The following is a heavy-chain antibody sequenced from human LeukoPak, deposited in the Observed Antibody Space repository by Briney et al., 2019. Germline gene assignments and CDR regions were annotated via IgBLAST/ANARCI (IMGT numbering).Heavy chain of an antibody. J-gene: IGHJ5*02. CDR1: GFTFSSYS. V-gene: IGHV3-21*04. D-gene: IGHD6-13*01. CDR3: AKGSTSWDGYKGGYDP. Sequence: PGGSLRLSCAASGFTFSSYSMNWVRQAPGKGLEWVSSISSSSSYIYYADSVKGRFTISRDSAKNSLYLQMNSLRAEDTAVYYCAKGSTSWDGYKGGYDPWGQGTLVTV. CDR2: ISSSSSYI.